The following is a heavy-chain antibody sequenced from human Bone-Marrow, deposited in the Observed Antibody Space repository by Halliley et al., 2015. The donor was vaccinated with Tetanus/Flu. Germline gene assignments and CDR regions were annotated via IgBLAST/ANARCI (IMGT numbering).Heavy chain of an antibody. CDR1: GGSISPYY. Sequence: LRLSCTVSGGSISPYYWSWIRQPPGKGLEWIGYIFYSGNTNYNPSLKSRVTISVDTSKNQFSLRLSSVTPADTAVYYCARSGSGNYEGWLDPWGQGTLVTVSS. V-gene: IGHV4-59*01. CDR2: IFYSGNT. D-gene: IGHD3-10*01. J-gene: IGHJ5*02. CDR3: ARSGSGNYEGWLDP.